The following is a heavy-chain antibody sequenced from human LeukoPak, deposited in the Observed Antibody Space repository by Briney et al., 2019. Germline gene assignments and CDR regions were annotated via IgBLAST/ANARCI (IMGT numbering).Heavy chain of an antibody. V-gene: IGHV1-46*01. Sequence: ASVKVSCKASGYTFTSYYMHWVRQAPGQGLEWMGIINPSGGSTSYAQKFQGRVTMTRDMSTSTVYMELSSLRSEDTAVYYCAREGSGWPKFDYWGQGTLVTVSS. CDR3: AREGSGWPKFDY. D-gene: IGHD6-19*01. CDR1: GYTFTSYY. CDR2: INPSGGST. J-gene: IGHJ4*02.